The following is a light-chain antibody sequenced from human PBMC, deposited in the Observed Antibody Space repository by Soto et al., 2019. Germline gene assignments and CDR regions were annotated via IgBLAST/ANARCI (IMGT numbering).Light chain of an antibody. J-gene: IGKJ1*01. CDR3: QQSYSTPRRT. Sequence: DIQMTQSPCSLSASVGDRVTITCRARQSISSYLHWYQQNPGKAPKLLIYAASSLQSGVPSRFSGSGSGTDFTLTISSLQPEEFATYYCQQSYSTPRRTFGQGTKVEIK. V-gene: IGKV1-39*01. CDR2: AAS. CDR1: QSISSY.